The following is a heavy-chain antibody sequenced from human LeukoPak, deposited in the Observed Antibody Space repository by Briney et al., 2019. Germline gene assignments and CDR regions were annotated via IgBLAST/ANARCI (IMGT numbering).Heavy chain of an antibody. CDR1: GFTFSSYA. Sequence: GGSLRLSCAASGFTFSSYAMSWVRQAPGKGLEWVSAISGSGGSTYYADSVKGRFTISRDNSKNTLYLQMNSLRAEDTAVYYCATRRVIVVVTAIRDYWGQGTLVTVSS. D-gene: IGHD2-21*02. V-gene: IGHV3-23*01. CDR2: ISGSGGST. CDR3: ATRRVIVVVTAIRDY. J-gene: IGHJ4*02.